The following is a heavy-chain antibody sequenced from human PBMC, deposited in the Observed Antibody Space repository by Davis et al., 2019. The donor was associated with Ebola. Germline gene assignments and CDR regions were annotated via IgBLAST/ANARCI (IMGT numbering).Heavy chain of an antibody. J-gene: IGHJ6*02. CDR2: INHSGST. D-gene: IGHD3-3*01. CDR1: GGSFSSYY. V-gene: IGHV4-34*01. CDR3: ARHQYDFWSGPRMDV. Sequence: MPSETLSLTCAVYGGSFSSYYWSWIRQPPGKGLECIGEINHSGSTNYNPSLKSRVTISVDTSKNQFSLKLSSVTAADTAVYYCARHQYDFWSGPRMDVWGQGTTVTVSS.